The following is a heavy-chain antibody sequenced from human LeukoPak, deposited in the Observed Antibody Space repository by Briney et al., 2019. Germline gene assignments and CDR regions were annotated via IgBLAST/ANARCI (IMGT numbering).Heavy chain of an antibody. D-gene: IGHD5-18*01. CDR2: IIPIFGTA. CDR1: GGTFSGYA. Sequence: GASVKVSCKASGGTFSGYAISWVRQAPGQGLEWMGGIIPIFGTANYAQKFQGRVTITTDESTSTAYMELSSLRSEDTAVYYCASQSNSYGYFDYWGQGTLVTVSS. J-gene: IGHJ4*02. V-gene: IGHV1-69*05. CDR3: ASQSNSYGYFDY.